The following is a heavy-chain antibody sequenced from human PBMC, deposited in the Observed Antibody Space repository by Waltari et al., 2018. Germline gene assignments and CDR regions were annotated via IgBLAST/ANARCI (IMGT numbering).Heavy chain of an antibody. D-gene: IGHD3-10*01. V-gene: IGHV4-39*01. CDR2: AYHNGNT. Sequence: QLQLQESGPGLVKPSETLSLTCTVSGGSISRRIYYWGWIRQPPGKGLEWIGSAYHNGNTYYNPSLKSRVTILVDMSKNQFSLELSSVTAADTAVYYCARHGGQGSGRQSDYWGQGSLVTVSS. CDR3: ARHGGQGSGRQSDY. J-gene: IGHJ4*02. CDR1: GGSISRRIYY.